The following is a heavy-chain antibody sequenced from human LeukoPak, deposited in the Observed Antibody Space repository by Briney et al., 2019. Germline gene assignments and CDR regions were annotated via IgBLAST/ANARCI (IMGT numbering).Heavy chain of an antibody. CDR2: IYHGGST. D-gene: IGHD2-15*01. CDR3: ATPRGLGYCSGGSCSGAFDI. CDR1: GGSISSGGYY. Sequence: SETLSLTCTVSGGSISSGGYYWSWIRQPPGKGLEWIGYIYHGGSTYYNPSLKSRVTISVDRSKNQFPLKLSSVTAADTAVYYCATPRGLGYCSGGSCSGAFDIWGQGTMVTVSS. J-gene: IGHJ3*02. V-gene: IGHV4-30-2*01.